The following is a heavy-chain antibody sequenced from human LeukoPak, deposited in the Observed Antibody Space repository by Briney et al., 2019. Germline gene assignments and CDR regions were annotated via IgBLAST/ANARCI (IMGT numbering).Heavy chain of an antibody. J-gene: IGHJ6*02. CDR2: ISGSGGST. V-gene: IGHV3-23*01. CDR3: AGRYCSSTSCYFDGMDV. CDR1: GFTFSSYA. D-gene: IGHD2-2*01. Sequence: GGSLRLSCAASGFTFSSYAMSWVRPAPGKGMEWVSAISGSGGSTYYADSVKGRFTISRDNSKNTLYLQMNSLRAEDTAVYYCAGRYCSSTSCYFDGMDVWGQGTTVTVSS.